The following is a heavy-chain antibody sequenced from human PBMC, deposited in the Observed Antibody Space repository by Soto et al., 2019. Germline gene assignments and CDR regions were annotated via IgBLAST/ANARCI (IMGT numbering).Heavy chain of an antibody. V-gene: IGHV1-3*01. D-gene: IGHD3-22*01. Sequence: ASVKVSCKASGYTFTSYAMHWVRQAPGQRLEWMGWIKAGNGNTKYSQKFQGRVTITRDTSASTAYMELSSLRSEDTAVYYCARGGGSSGYGWYYYYGMDVWGQGTTVTVSS. CDR2: IKAGNGNT. CDR3: ARGGGSSGYGWYYYYGMDV. J-gene: IGHJ6*02. CDR1: GYTFTSYA.